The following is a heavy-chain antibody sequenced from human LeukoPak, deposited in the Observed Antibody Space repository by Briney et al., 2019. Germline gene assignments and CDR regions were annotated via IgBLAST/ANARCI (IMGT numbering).Heavy chain of an antibody. Sequence: GGSLRLSCAVSGFRFSSQWMTWVRQAPGTGLEWVATINSDGSAKYHVDSVKGRFTISRDNAKNLVYLQMNILRAEDTAVYYCADLGTSDCGQGTLVTVSS. CDR1: GFRFSSQW. D-gene: IGHD1-7*01. J-gene: IGHJ4*02. CDR2: INSDGSAK. V-gene: IGHV3-7*01. CDR3: ADLGTSD.